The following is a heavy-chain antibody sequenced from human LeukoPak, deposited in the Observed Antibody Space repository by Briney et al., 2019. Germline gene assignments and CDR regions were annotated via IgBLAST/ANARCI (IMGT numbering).Heavy chain of an antibody. CDR2: IIPIFGTA. CDR1: GGTFSSYA. D-gene: IGHD6-13*01. V-gene: IGHV1-69*06. Sequence: SVKVPCKASGGTFSSYAISWVRQAPGQGLEWMGGIIPIFGTANYAQKFQGRVTITADKSTSTAYMELSSLRSEDTAVYYCAREDQQQLVLAVGWFDPWGQGTLVTVSS. CDR3: AREDQQQLVLAVGWFDP. J-gene: IGHJ5*02.